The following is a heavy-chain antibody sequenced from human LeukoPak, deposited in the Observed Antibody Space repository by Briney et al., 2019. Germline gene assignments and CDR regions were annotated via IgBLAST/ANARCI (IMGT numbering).Heavy chain of an antibody. CDR3: ARGCLRSGGSCYAGY. CDR1: GYTFTGYY. D-gene: IGHD2-15*01. CDR2: INPYSGGT. J-gene: IGHJ4*02. V-gene: IGHV1-2*06. Sequence: ASVKVSCKASGYTFTGYYTHWVRQAPGQGLEWMGRINPYSGGTNYAQKLQGRVTMTTDTSTSTAYMELRSLRSDDTAVYYCARGCLRSGGSCYAGYWGQGTLVTVSS.